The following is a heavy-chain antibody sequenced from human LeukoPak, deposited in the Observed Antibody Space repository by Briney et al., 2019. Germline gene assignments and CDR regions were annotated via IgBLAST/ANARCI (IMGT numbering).Heavy chain of an antibody. D-gene: IGHD2-2*02. V-gene: IGHV4-4*07. CDR1: GGSISSYF. CDR2: IYTSGST. J-gene: IGHJ3*02. Sequence: SETLSLTCTVSGGSISSYFWSWLRQPAGKGLEWIGRIYTSGSTNYNPSLKSRVTMSVDTSKNQFSLKLSSVTAADTAVYYCARDCSSTSCYNDAFDIWGQGTMVTVSS. CDR3: ARDCSSTSCYNDAFDI.